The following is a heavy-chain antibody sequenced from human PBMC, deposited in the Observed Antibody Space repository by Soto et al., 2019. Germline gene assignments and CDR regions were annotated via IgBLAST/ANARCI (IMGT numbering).Heavy chain of an antibody. CDR2: IHNSGGT. J-gene: IGHJ4*02. D-gene: IGHD3-22*01. CDR3: ARATYSYTMIAHRFDY. V-gene: IGHV4-31*03. Sequence: QVQLQESGPGLVKPSQTLSLTCTVSGDSISSGGFYWSWIRQHPGKGLEWIGYIHNSGGTYYNPSLKSRSSIAVDKAKNQLSLNLSSVTAADTAVYYCARATYSYTMIAHRFDYWGQGTLVTVSS. CDR1: GDSISSGGFY.